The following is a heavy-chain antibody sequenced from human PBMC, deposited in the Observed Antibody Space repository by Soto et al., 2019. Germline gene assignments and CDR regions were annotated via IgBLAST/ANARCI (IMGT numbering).Heavy chain of an antibody. V-gene: IGHV4-39*01. CDR1: GDSISSTTYH. CDR2: LYYSGRT. Sequence: HLQLRESGPGLVKPSETLSLTCTVSGDSISSTTYHWGWIRQPPGKGLAWIGNLYYSGRTYYTPSLTSRLTISVDTSKNKFSLKLSSVTAADTAVYYCAEFSYDFWSGYPRGGYMGVWGEGTTVIVSS. J-gene: IGHJ6*03. CDR3: AEFSYDFWSGYPRGGYMGV. D-gene: IGHD3-3*01.